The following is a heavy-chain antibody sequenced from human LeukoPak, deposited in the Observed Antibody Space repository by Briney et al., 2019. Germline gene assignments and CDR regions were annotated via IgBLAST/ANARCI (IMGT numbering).Heavy chain of an antibody. V-gene: IGHV3-30-3*01. D-gene: IGHD4-23*01. J-gene: IGHJ4*02. CDR3: ARDHRWVLPPDY. CDR1: GFTFSSYA. Sequence: PGRSLRLSCAASGFTFSSYAMHWVRQAPGKGLEWVAVISYDGSNKYYADSVKGRFTISRDNSKNTLYLQMNSLRAEDTAVYYCARDHRWVLPPDYWGQGTLVTVSS. CDR2: ISYDGSNK.